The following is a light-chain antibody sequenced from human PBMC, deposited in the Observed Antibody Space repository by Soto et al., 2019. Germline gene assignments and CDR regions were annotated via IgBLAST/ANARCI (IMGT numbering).Light chain of an antibody. CDR2: GAS. CDR3: QQHETLIT. J-gene: IGKJ5*01. V-gene: IGKV3-20*01. Sequence: EIVLPQSAGTLSLSPGERATLSCRASQSVSSSYLAWYQQKPGQAPRLLIYGASTRAAGTPDRFSGSGSGTDFTLTISRLEPEDFAVYYCQQHETLITFGQGTRLEI. CDR1: QSVSSSY.